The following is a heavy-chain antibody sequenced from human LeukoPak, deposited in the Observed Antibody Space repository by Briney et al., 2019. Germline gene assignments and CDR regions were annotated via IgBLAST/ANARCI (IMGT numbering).Heavy chain of an antibody. V-gene: IGHV4-38-2*02. D-gene: IGHD2-15*01. Sequence: SETLSLTCTVSGYSISSGYYWGWIRQPPGKGLEWIGSIYHSGSTYYNPSLKSRVTISVDTSKNQFSLKLSSVTAADTAVYYCARTTEGYCRGSTCYYYYYMNVWGKGTTVTVSS. CDR1: GYSISSGYY. CDR2: IYHSGST. J-gene: IGHJ6*03. CDR3: ARTTEGYCRGSTCYYYYYMNV.